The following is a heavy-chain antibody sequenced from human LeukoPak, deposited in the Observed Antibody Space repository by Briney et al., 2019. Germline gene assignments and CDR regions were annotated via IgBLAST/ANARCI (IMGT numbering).Heavy chain of an antibody. CDR3: ARGHMVEATMDSFDI. D-gene: IGHD1-26*01. Sequence: GGSLRLSCAASGFTFSSYNMNWVRQAPGKGLEWVSYISWSTTTIYYADSVKGRFTISRDNAKNSLYLQMNSLRAEDTAVYYCARGHMVEATMDSFDIWGQGTMVTVSS. V-gene: IGHV3-48*04. CDR2: ISWSTTTI. CDR1: GFTFSSYN. J-gene: IGHJ3*02.